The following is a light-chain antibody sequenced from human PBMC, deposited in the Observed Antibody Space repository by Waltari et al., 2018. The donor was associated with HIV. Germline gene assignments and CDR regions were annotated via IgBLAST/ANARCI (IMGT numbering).Light chain of an antibody. Sequence: QSALTQPRPVSGSPGQSVTISCTGNSSDIGAYDYVSWYQQHPDKAPKLIIYDVNKRPSGVPDRFSGSKSGNTASLTIAGLQVGDDVDYYCCSYAGSYTRVFGTGTRVTVL. J-gene: IGLJ1*01. CDR2: DVN. CDR3: CSYAGSYTRV. V-gene: IGLV2-11*01. CDR1: SSDIGAYDY.